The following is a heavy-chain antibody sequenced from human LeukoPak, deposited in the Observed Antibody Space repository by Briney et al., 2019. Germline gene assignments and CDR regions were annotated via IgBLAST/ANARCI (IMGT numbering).Heavy chain of an antibody. CDR2: INHSGST. CDR3: ARGAVVRPNWFDP. J-gene: IGHJ5*02. V-gene: IGHV4-34*01. D-gene: IGHD2-15*01. Sequence: TSETLSLTCAVYGGSFSGYYWSWIRQPPGKGLEWIGEINHSGSTNYNPSLKTRVTISVDTSKSQFSLKLSSVTAADTAVYYCARGAVVRPNWFDPWGQGTLVTVSS. CDR1: GGSFSGYY.